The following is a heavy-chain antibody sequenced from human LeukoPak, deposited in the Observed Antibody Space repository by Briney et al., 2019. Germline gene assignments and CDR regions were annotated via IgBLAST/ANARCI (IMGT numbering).Heavy chain of an antibody. CDR3: ARSRPQRFYYDSSGYHKTIDY. CDR2: INHSGST. D-gene: IGHD3-22*01. J-gene: IGHJ4*02. V-gene: IGHV4-34*01. CDR1: GGSFSGYY. Sequence: SETLSLTCAVYGGSFSGYYWNWIRQPSGKGLEWNGEINHSGSTNYNPSLKSRVTISVDTSKNQFSLKLSSVTAADTAVYYCARSRPQRFYYDSSGYHKTIDYWGQGTLVTVSS.